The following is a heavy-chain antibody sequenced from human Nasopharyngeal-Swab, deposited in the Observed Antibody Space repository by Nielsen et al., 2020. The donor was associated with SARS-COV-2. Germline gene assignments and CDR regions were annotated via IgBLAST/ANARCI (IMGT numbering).Heavy chain of an antibody. CDR2: IYYSGNT. D-gene: IGHD3-9*01. V-gene: IGHV4-39*01. CDR3: ARAGVDTSTGSSGGCFDY. CDR1: GRSISGSSSY. J-gene: IGHJ4*02. Sequence: SETLSLTCTVSGRSISGSSSYWGWIRQPPGKGLEWVGSIYYSGNTYYTPSLNRRVTISVDTSKSQFSLKLRSVTAADTAVYYCARAGVDTSTGSSGGCFDYWGQGALVTVSS.